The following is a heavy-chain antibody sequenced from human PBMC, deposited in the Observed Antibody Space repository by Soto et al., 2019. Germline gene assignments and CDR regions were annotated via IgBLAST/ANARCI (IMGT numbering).Heavy chain of an antibody. D-gene: IGHD6-13*01. V-gene: IGHV1-18*01. J-gene: IGHJ4*02. CDR1: GYTFTSYG. CDR2: ISAYNGNT. Sequence: QVQLVQSGAEVKKPGASVKVSCKASGYTFTSYGISWVRQAPGQGLEWMGWISAYNGNTKYAQKFQGRVTMTTDTSTSTAYMEVRSMRSDETAVYYCARDAAAGLNDYWGQGTLVTVSS. CDR3: ARDAAAGLNDY.